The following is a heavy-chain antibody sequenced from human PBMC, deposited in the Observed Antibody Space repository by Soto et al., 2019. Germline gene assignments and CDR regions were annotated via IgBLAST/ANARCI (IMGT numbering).Heavy chain of an antibody. Sequence: EVQLVESGGGLVQPGGSLRLSCAASGITVSSNYMSWVRQAPGKGLEWVSVINSGGSTYYAGSVKGRFTISRDNSQYTLYLQMTSPRAEDTAVYYWARELRLATYYSFAFDIWGQGTMVTVSS. D-gene: IGHD3-22*01. J-gene: IGHJ3*02. V-gene: IGHV3-66*01. CDR2: INSGGST. CDR3: ARELRLATYYSFAFDI. CDR1: GITVSSNY.